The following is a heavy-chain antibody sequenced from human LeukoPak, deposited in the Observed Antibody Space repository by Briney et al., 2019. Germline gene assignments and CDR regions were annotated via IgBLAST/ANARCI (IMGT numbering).Heavy chain of an antibody. CDR3: ARGLPTTNYYDSSTEYTPFDY. Sequence: SETLSLTCTVSGGSISSSSYYWGWIRQPPGKGLEWIGSIYYSGSTYYNPSLKSRVTISVDTSKNQFSLKLSSVTAADTAVYYCARGLPTTNYYDSSTEYTPFDYWGQGTLVTVSS. V-gene: IGHV4-39*01. D-gene: IGHD3-22*01. CDR2: IYYSGST. CDR1: GGSISSSSYY. J-gene: IGHJ4*02.